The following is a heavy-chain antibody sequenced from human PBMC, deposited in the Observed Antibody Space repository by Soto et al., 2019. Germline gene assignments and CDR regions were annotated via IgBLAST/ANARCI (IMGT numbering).Heavy chain of an antibody. CDR3: VRDADETAIVPAPWLV. CDR1: GGSISSSHW. J-gene: IGHJ6*02. D-gene: IGHD2-21*02. Sequence: QVLLQESGPGLVNPSGTLTLTCAVSGGSISSSHWWGWVRQAPGKGLEWIGEIYHSGSTNYNPSLKSRITMSVDKSKNQFSVNLSSVTAADTAVYYCVRDADETAIVPAPWLVWGRGTMVTVSS. CDR2: IYHSGST. V-gene: IGHV4-4*02.